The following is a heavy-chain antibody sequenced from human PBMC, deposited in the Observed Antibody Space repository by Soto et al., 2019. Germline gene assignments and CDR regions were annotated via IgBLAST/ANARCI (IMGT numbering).Heavy chain of an antibody. CDR2: VGGSGGST. CDR3: AKTDEAVAGTVFGY. D-gene: IGHD6-19*01. J-gene: IGHJ4*02. Sequence: EVQLLESGGGLVQPGGSLRLSCAASGFTFSNYAMSWVRQAPGTGLEWVSELVSVVGGSGGSTYSADSVKGLFTISRDNSKNTLYLQMNSLRAEDTVVYYWAKTDEAVAGTVFGYWGQGTLVTVSS. V-gene: IGHV3-23*01. CDR1: GFTFSNYA.